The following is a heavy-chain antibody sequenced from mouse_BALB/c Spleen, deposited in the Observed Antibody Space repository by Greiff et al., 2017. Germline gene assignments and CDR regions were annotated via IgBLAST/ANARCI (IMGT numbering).Heavy chain of an antibody. V-gene: IGHV3-6*02. CDR2: ISYDGSN. Sequence: VQLKESGPGLVKPSQSLSLTCSVTGYSITSGYYWNWIRQFPGNKLEWMGYISYDGSNNYNPSLKNRISITRDTSKNQFFLKLNSVTTEDTATYYCAREGRGRSYGCWGRGSTLAVSS. CDR3: AREGRGRSYGC. CDR1: GYSITSGYY. D-gene: IGHD3-3*01. J-gene: IGHJ2*01.